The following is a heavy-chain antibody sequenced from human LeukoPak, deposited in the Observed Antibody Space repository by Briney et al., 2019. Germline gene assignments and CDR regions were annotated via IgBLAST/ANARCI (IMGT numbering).Heavy chain of an antibody. CDR2: ISSSSSYI. J-gene: IGHJ6*03. D-gene: IGHD2-2*01. CDR1: GFTFSSYA. CDR3: ARDVGCSSTSCSYYMDV. V-gene: IGHV3-21*01. Sequence: QPGGSLRLSCAASGFTFSSYAMHWVRQAPGKGLEWVSSISSSSSYIYYADSVKGRFTISRDNAKNSLYLQMNSLRAEDTAVYYCARDVGCSSTSCSYYMDVWGKGTTVTVSS.